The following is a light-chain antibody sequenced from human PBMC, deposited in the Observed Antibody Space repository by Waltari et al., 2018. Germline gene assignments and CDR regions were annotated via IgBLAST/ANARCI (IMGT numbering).Light chain of an antibody. CDR1: QSVNIY. J-gene: IGKJ1*01. CDR2: DTS. V-gene: IGKV3-11*01. Sequence: ETVLTQSPATLSLSPGERATLSCRASQSVNIYLTWYQQKPGQAPTLLLYDTSNRATGIPARFSGSGSGTDFTLTISSLEPEDFAVYYCLQRNNWPPTFGQGTKVEIK. CDR3: LQRNNWPPT.